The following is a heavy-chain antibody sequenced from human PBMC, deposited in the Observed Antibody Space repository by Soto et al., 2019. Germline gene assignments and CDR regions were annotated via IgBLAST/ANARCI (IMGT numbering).Heavy chain of an antibody. J-gene: IGHJ5*02. Sequence: SETLSLTCAVYGGSFSGYYWSWIRQPPGKGLEWIGEINHSGSTNYNPSLKSRVTIPVDTSKNQFSLKLSSVTAADTAVYYCAGERGVLLWFGEPWFDPWGQGTLVTVSS. CDR2: INHSGST. CDR3: AGERGVLLWFGEPWFDP. D-gene: IGHD3-10*01. CDR1: GGSFSGYY. V-gene: IGHV4-34*01.